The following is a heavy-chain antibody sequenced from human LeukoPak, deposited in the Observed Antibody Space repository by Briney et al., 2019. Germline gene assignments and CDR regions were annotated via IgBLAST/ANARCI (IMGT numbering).Heavy chain of an antibody. CDR1: GGSISSSSYY. V-gene: IGHV4-39*01. CDR2: IYYSGST. CDR3: ARHQEPLLYSSFRDY. Sequence: PSETLSLTRTVSGGSISSSSYYWGWIRQPPGKGLEWIGSIYYSGSTYYNPSLKSRVTISVDTSKNQFSLKLSSVTAADTAVYYCARHQEPLLYSSFRDYWGQGTLVTVSS. J-gene: IGHJ4*02. D-gene: IGHD6-6*01.